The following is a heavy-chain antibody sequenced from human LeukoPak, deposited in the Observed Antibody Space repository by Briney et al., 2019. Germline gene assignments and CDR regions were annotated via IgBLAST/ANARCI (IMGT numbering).Heavy chain of an antibody. V-gene: IGHV1-24*01. D-gene: IGHD3-10*01. CDR2: FDPEDGET. CDR1: GYTLTELS. Sequence: ASVKVSCKVSGYTLTELSMHWVRQAPGKGLEWMGGFDPEDGETIYAQKFQGRVTMTEDTSTDTAYMELSSLRSEDTAVYYCATFNLLLWFGELKETHAFDIWGQGTMVTVSS. CDR3: ATFNLLLWFGELKETHAFDI. J-gene: IGHJ3*02.